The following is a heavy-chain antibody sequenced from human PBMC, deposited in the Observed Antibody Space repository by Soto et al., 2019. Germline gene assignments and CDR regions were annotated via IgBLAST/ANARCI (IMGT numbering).Heavy chain of an antibody. D-gene: IGHD6-13*01. CDR3: ARGGIAAAGTDY. CDR2: IWYDGSNK. J-gene: IGHJ4*02. Sequence: QVQLVESGGGVVQPGRSLRLSCAASGFTFSSYGMHWVRQAPGKGLEWVAVIWYDGSNKYYADSVKGRFTISRNNSKNTLYLQMNSLRAEDTAVYYCARGGIAAAGTDYWGQGTLVTVSS. V-gene: IGHV3-33*01. CDR1: GFTFSSYG.